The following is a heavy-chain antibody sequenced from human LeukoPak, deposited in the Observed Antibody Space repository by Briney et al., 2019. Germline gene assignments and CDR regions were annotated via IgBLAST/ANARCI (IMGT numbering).Heavy chain of an antibody. Sequence: SQTLSLTCTVSGGSISSGDYYWSWIRQPPGKGLEWIGYIYYSGSTYYNSSLKSRVTISVDTSKNQFSLKLSSVTAADTAVYYCAIYYDSSGYYYPRRDAFDIWGQGTMVTVSS. CDR2: IYYSGST. CDR1: GGSISSGDYY. V-gene: IGHV4-30-4*01. J-gene: IGHJ3*02. D-gene: IGHD3-22*01. CDR3: AIYYDSSGYYYPRRDAFDI.